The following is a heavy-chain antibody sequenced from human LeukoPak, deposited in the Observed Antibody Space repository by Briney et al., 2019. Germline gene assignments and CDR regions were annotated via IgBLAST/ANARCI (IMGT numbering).Heavy chain of an antibody. CDR3: ARGSTVTTIYYYYYGMDV. Sequence: GESLKISCKGSGYSFTSYWNGWVRQLPGKGLEWMGIIYPGDSDTRYSPSFQGQVTISADKSISTAYLQWSSLKASDTAMYYCARGSTVTTIYYYYYGMDVWGQGTTVTVSS. CDR1: GYSFTSYW. CDR2: IYPGDSDT. D-gene: IGHD4-11*01. V-gene: IGHV5-51*01. J-gene: IGHJ6*02.